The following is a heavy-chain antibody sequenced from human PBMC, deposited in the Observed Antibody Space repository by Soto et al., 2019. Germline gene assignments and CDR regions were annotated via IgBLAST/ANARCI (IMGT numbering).Heavy chain of an antibody. CDR1: GFIFSSYA. CDR2: ISYDGSNK. CDR3: ARQYSYGYYYYGMDV. V-gene: IGHV3-30-3*01. D-gene: IGHD5-18*01. Sequence: GGSLRLSCAASGFIFSSYAMHWVRQAPGKGLEWVAVISYDGSNKYYADSVKGRFTISRDNSKNTLYLQMNSLRAEDTAVYYCARQYSYGYYYYGMDVWGQGTTVTVSS. J-gene: IGHJ6*02.